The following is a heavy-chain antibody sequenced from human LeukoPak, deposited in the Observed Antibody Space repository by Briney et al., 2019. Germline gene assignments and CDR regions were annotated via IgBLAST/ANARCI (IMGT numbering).Heavy chain of an antibody. D-gene: IGHD2-2*01. CDR1: GYTFTGYY. Sequence: VASVKVSCKASGYTFTGYYMHWVRQAPGQGLEWMGWINPNSGGTNYAQKFQGRVTMTRDTSISTAYMELSRLRSDDTAVYYCARDRVVPAARGDGMDVWGQGTTVTVSS. CDR3: ARDRVVPAARGDGMDV. V-gene: IGHV1-2*02. J-gene: IGHJ6*02. CDR2: INPNSGGT.